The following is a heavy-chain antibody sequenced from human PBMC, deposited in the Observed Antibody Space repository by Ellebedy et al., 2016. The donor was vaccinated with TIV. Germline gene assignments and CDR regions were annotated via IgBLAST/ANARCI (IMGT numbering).Heavy chain of an antibody. CDR2: INPSGGST. CDR3: ASTTRDRSGAFDM. J-gene: IGHJ3*02. CDR1: AYTFTSSY. Sequence: AASVKVSCKASAYTFTSSYVNWARQAPGQGLEWMGIINPSGGSTSSAQQFQDTLTMTRDKSTYTVYMELSSLRSEDTAIYYCASTTRDRSGAFDMWGQGTMVIVSS. D-gene: IGHD3-3*01. V-gene: IGHV1-46*01.